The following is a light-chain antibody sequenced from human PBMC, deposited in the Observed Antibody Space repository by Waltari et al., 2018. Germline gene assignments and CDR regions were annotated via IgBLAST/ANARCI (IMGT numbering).Light chain of an antibody. V-gene: IGKV1-9*01. CDR1: QGISSH. CDR3: QQFIIYPIT. J-gene: IGKJ4*01. CDR2: AAS. Sequence: IQLTQSPASLSASVGDRVTITCRASQGISSHLAWFQQKPGNAPELLIYAASALQSAVPSRFSGRGSGTNFTLTISSLQPEDFATYYCQQFIIYPITFGGGTKVEIK.